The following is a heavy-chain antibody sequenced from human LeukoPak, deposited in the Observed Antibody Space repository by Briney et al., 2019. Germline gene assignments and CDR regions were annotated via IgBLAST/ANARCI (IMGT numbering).Heavy chain of an antibody. D-gene: IGHD5-12*01. J-gene: IGHJ4*02. V-gene: IGHV3-23*01. CDR2: IRGTGSRT. Sequence: SGGSLRLSRALSGFTFRTYAMSWVRQAPGKGLEWGSGIRGTGSRTDCADSVKGRFTISRDNSKHTLYLQMNCLRAEDTAVYYCAITSRGSSGYDSPFDYWGQGTLVTVSS. CDR3: AITSRGSSGYDSPFDY. CDR1: GFTFRTYA.